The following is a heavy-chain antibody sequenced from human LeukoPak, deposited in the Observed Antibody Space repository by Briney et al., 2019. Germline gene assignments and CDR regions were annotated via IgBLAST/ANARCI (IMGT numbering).Heavy chain of an antibody. J-gene: IGHJ4*02. D-gene: IGHD3-3*01. CDR3: AKDRAYDFWSGPFPY. CDR1: GFTFSSYA. Sequence: PGGSLRLSCAASGFTFSSYAMSWVRQAPGKGLEWGSAISGSGGSTYYADSVKGRFTISRDNSKNTLYLQMNSLRAEDTAVYYCAKDRAYDFWSGPFPYWGQGTLVTVSS. V-gene: IGHV3-23*01. CDR2: ISGSGGST.